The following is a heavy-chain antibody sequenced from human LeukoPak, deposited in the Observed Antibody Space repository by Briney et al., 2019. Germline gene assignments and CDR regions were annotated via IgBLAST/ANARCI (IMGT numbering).Heavy chain of an antibody. J-gene: IGHJ4*02. D-gene: IGHD3-22*01. CDR3: ARESYDSSGYYWQDFDY. CDR1: GFTFSSYA. V-gene: IGHV3-30*04. Sequence: GGSLRLSCAASGFTFSSYAMHWVRQAPGKGLEWVAVISYDGSNKYYADSVKGRFTISRDNSKNTLYLQMNSLRAEDTAVYYCARESYDSSGYYWQDFDYWGQGTLVTVSS. CDR2: ISYDGSNK.